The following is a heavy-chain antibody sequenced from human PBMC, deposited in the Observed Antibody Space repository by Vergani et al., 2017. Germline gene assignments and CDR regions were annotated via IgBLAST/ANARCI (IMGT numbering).Heavy chain of an antibody. J-gene: IGHJ5*02. CDR2: INTNTGHP. CDR1: GYTFTNYA. V-gene: IGHV7-4-1*02. Sequence: QVQLVQSGSEVKKPGASVKVSCRASGYTFTNYALNWVRQAPGQGLEWMGFINTNTGHPTHARGFTGRFVFSLDTSVSTAYLQISSLKADDTAIYYCARDSKPGLGEWFDPWGQETLVTVSS. CDR3: ARDSKPGLGEWFDP. D-gene: IGHD3-10*01.